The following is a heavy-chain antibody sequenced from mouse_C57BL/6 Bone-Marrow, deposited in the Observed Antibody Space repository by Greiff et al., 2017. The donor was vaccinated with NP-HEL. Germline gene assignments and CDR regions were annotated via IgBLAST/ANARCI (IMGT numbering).Heavy chain of an antibody. Sequence: QVQLQQSGAELIRPGTSVKVSCKASGYAFTNYLIEWVKQRPGQGLEWIGVINPGSGGTNYNEKLKGKATLTADKSSSTAYMQLSSLTSEDSAVYFCARELRWYFDVWGTGTTVTVSS. CDR1: GYAFTNYL. CDR3: ARELRWYFDV. V-gene: IGHV1-54*01. D-gene: IGHD2-4*01. J-gene: IGHJ1*03. CDR2: INPGSGGT.